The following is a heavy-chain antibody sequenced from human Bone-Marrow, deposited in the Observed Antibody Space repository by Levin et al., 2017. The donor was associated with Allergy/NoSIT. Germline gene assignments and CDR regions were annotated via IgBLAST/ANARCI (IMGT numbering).Heavy chain of an antibody. V-gene: IGHV3-9*01. J-gene: IGHJ4*02. CDR1: GFPLLDYA. CDR3: VKDKGPQLGWSGYYSPFVY. D-gene: IGHD3-3*01. Sequence: LSLTCAGSGFPLLDYAMHWVRQTPGKGLEWVSGISWNSGEKGYADSVRGRFTISRDNAKNSVDLQMNSLRIEDTALYHCVKDKGPQLGWSGYYSPFVYWGQGIVVTVSS. CDR2: ISWNSGEK.